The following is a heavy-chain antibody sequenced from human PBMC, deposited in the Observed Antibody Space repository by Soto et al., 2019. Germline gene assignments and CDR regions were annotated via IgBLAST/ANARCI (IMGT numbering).Heavy chain of an antibody. D-gene: IGHD3-10*01. CDR2: MNPNSGNT. J-gene: IGHJ5*02. CDR1: GYTFTSYE. V-gene: IGHV1-8*01. CDR3: ERSTYGSGGYRGGNWFEP. Sequence: ASLKVSCKATGYTFTSYEINRVRQATGQGLEWMGWMNPNSGNTGYAQKFQGRVTMTRNTSISTAYMELSSLRSEDTAVFFCERSTYGSGGYRGGNWFEPWGQGTLVTVS.